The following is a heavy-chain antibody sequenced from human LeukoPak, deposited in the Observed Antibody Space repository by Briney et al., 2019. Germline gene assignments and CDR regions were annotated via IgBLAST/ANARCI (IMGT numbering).Heavy chain of an antibody. CDR2: ISSSSSYI. CDR1: GFTFSSYW. D-gene: IGHD3-16*02. Sequence: GGSLRLSCAASGFTFSSYWMHWVRQAPGKGLEWVSSISSSSSYIYYADSVKGRFTISRDNAKNSLYLQMNSLRAEDTAVYYCARAGLSLYGGPHFWGQGTLVTVSS. V-gene: IGHV3-21*01. J-gene: IGHJ4*02. CDR3: ARAGLSLYGGPHF.